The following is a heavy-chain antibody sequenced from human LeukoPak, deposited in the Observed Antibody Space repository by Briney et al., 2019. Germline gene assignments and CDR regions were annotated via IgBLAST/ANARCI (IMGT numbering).Heavy chain of an antibody. CDR3: VAGGTRYFDY. V-gene: IGHV3-48*03. Sequence: GRSLRLSCAASGFTFTSYGMNWVRQAPGKGLEWLSYISSSGSTIYYADSVKGRFTISRDNAKNSLCLQMNSLRAEDTAVYYCVAGGTRYFDYWGQGILVAVSS. D-gene: IGHD6-25*01. CDR1: GFTFTSYG. CDR2: ISSSGSTI. J-gene: IGHJ4*02.